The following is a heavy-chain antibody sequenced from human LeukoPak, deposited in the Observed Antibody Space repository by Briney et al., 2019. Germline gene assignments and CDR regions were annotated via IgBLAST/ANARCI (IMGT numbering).Heavy chain of an antibody. CDR2: ISAYNGNT. CDR1: GYTFTSYG. CDR3: AKDHPGYGWPAFEY. J-gene: IGHJ4*02. D-gene: IGHD5-18*01. V-gene: IGHV1-18*01. Sequence: ASVKVSCKASGYTFTSYGISWVRQAPGQGLEWMGWISAYNGNTNYAQKLQGRVTVTTDTSTSTACMELRSLRSDDTAIYYCAKDHPGYGWPAFEYWGQGTPVTVSS.